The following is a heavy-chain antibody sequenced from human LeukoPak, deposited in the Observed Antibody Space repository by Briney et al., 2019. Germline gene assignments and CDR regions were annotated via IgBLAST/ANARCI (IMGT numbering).Heavy chain of an antibody. CDR2: INPNSGGT. CDR3: ARVGFGPGYYYYGMDV. CDR1: GYTFTSYG. D-gene: IGHD3-16*01. J-gene: IGHJ6*02. V-gene: IGHV1-2*04. Sequence: GASVKVSCKASGYTFTSYGISWVRQAPGQGLEWMGWINPNSGGTNYAQKFQGWVTMTRDTSISTAYMELSRLRSDDTAVYYCARVGFGPGYYYYGMDVWGQGTTVTVSS.